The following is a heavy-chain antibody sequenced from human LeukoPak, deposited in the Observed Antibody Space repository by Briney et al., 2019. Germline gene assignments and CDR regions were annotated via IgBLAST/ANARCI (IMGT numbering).Heavy chain of an antibody. V-gene: IGHV3-30*04. CDR1: GFTFSSYA. Sequence: GGSLRLSCAASGFTFSSYAMHWVRQAPGKGLEWVAVISYDGSNKYYADSVKGRFTISRDNSKNTLYLQMNSLRAEDTAVYYCARDTARGYNENFDYWSQGTLVTVSS. CDR2: ISYDGSNK. D-gene: IGHD5-24*01. CDR3: ARDTARGYNENFDY. J-gene: IGHJ4*02.